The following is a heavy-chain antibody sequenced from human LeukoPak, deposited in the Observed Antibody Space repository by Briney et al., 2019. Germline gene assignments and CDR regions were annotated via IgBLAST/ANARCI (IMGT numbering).Heavy chain of an antibody. V-gene: IGHV4-61*02. CDR1: GGSISSGSYY. D-gene: IGHD7-27*01. CDR2: IYTSGST. Sequence: PSETLSLTCTVSGGSISSGSYYWSWIRQPAGKGLEWIGRIYTSGSTNYNPSLKSRVTISVDTSKNQFSLKLSSVTAADTAVYYCARGGKAPGDYWGQGTLVTVSS. CDR3: ARGGKAPGDY. J-gene: IGHJ4*02.